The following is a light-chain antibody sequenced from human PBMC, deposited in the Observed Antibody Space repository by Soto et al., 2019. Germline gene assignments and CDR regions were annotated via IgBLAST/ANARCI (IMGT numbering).Light chain of an antibody. J-gene: IGKJ4*01. Sequence: DIQMTQSPSSLSASVGDRVTITCRASQSITTYLTWYQQKQGTAPKLLIYAASSLESGVPSRFSGSESGTDFTLTISSLQPEDFATYFCQQTYSTPPLTFGGGTKVEIK. CDR1: QSITTY. V-gene: IGKV1-39*01. CDR3: QQTYSTPPLT. CDR2: AAS.